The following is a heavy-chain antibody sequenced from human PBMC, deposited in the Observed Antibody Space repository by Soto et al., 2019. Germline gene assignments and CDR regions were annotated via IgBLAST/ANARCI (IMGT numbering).Heavy chain of an antibody. V-gene: IGHV3-30*18. CDR3: AKDEGVGGTLGLFDY. CDR2: MSSDGSKI. Sequence: QVQLVESGGGAVQPGESLRLSCVASGFDFTYYAMHWVRQAPGKGLESVAVMSSDGSKIHHTDSVKGRFTISRDNSKNTLYIYMCSPREEDTAVYFCAKDEGVGGTLGLFDYWGQGTLVSVSS. J-gene: IGHJ4*02. D-gene: IGHD1-26*01. CDR1: GFDFTYYA.